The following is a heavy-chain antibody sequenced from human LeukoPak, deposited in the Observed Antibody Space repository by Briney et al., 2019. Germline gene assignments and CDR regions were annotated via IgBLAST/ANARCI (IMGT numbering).Heavy chain of an antibody. J-gene: IGHJ4*02. V-gene: IGHV1-69*05. CDR1: GGTFSSYA. CDR2: IIPIFGTA. Sequence: SVKVSCKASGGTFSSYAISWVRQAPGQGLEWMGGIIPIFGTANYAQKFQGRVTMTTDTSTSTAYMELRSLRSDDTAVYYCARDEHGDYGIDYWGQGTLVTVSS. CDR3: ARDEHGDYGIDY. D-gene: IGHD4-17*01.